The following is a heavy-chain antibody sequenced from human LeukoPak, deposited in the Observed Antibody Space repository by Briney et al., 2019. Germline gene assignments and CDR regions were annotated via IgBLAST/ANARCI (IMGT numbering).Heavy chain of an antibody. J-gene: IGHJ5*02. CDR2: ISAYNGNT. D-gene: IGHD1-26*01. V-gene: IGHV1-18*01. CDR3: ARVGISSPENWFDP. Sequence: ASVKVSCKASGYTFTSYGISWVRQAPGQGLEWMGWISAYNGNTNYAQKLQGRATMTTDTSTSTAYMELRSLRSDDTAVYYCARVGISSPENWFDPWGQGTLVTVSS. CDR1: GYTFTSYG.